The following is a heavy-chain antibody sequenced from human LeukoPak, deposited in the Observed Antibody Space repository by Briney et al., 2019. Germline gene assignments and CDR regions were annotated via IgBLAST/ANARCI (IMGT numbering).Heavy chain of an antibody. CDR2: IYYSGST. D-gene: IGHD3-3*01. CDR3: ARESPGVGVVPFGFDY. Sequence: SETLSLTCTVSGGSISSGDYYWSWIRQPPGKGLEWIGYIYYSGSTYYDPSLKSRVTISVDTSKNQFSLKLSSVTAADTAVYYCARESPGVGVVPFGFDYWGQGTLVTVSS. CDR1: GGSISSGDYY. V-gene: IGHV4-30-4*08. J-gene: IGHJ4*02.